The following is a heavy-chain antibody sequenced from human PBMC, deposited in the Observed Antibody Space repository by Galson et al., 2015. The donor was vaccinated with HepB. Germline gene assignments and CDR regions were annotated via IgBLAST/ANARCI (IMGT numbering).Heavy chain of an antibody. J-gene: IGHJ4*02. CDR1: GFTFSSYG. Sequence: LRLSCAASGFTFSSYGMHWVRQAPGKGLEWVAVIWYDGSNKYYADSVKGRFTISRDNSKNTLYLQMNSLRAEDTAVYYCAREEAVDTAMGPDYWGQGTLVTVSS. D-gene: IGHD5-18*01. V-gene: IGHV3-33*08. CDR3: AREEAVDTAMGPDY. CDR2: IWYDGSNK.